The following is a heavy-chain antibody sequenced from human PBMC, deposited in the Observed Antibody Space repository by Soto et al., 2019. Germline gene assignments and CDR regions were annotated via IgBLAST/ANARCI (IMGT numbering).Heavy chain of an antibody. J-gene: IGHJ5*02. V-gene: IGHV1-69*01. CDR3: ARPLGYCSGGRCHRASWFDP. CDR2: IIPIFGTA. D-gene: IGHD2-15*01. CDR1: GGTFSSYA. Sequence: QVQLVQSGAEVKKPGSSVKVSCKASGGTFSSYAISWVRQAPGQGLEWMGGIIPIFGTANYAQKFQGRVTINADESTSTAYVELSSLRSEDTAVYYCARPLGYCSGGRCHRASWFDPWGQGTLVTVSS.